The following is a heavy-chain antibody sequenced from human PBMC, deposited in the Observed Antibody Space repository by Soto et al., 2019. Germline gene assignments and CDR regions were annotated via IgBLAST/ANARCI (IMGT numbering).Heavy chain of an antibody. D-gene: IGHD5-18*01. Sequence: QVQLVQSGAEVKKPGSSVKVSCKASGGTFSSCGISWVRQAPGQGLEWMGGIIPMFGTGSYAQKFQGRVTITADESTTTVNMDLSSLGAEDTAVYYCARHLSQRGYSYGFDYWGQGTLVIVSS. CDR2: IIPMFGTG. J-gene: IGHJ4*02. CDR3: ARHLSQRGYSYGFDY. CDR1: GGTFSSCG. V-gene: IGHV1-69*01.